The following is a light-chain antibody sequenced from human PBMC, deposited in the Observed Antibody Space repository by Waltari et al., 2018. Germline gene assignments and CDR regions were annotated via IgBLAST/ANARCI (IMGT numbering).Light chain of an antibody. CDR3: HVWHPHVDPGV. V-gene: IGLV3-21*04. CDR1: NIGTYS. Sequence: SYVVTQPPSVSVAPGETATITCGGDNIGTYSVHWYQQKAGQAPVLVIFYDRDRPSRIPYRFSGSNSGNTATLTISRVEAGDEARYYCHVWHPHVDPGVFGTGTEVTVL. J-gene: IGLJ1*01. CDR2: YDR.